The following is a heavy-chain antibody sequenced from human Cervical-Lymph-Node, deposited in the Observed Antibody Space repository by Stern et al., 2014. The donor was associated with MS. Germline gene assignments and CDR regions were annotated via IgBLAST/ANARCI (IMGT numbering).Heavy chain of an antibody. Sequence: QMQLVQSGPGLVKPSETLSLPCTVSGGSIRTFSSRWIRQPPGRGLERIGCVDDNGTTTHIPSLKSRVTMSVDTSKSQLSLRLQSVTAADTAVYYCARHSVGVKDFDSWGQGTLVTVSS. J-gene: IGHJ4*02. D-gene: IGHD4-23*01. V-gene: IGHV4-59*01. CDR1: GGSIRTFS. CDR2: VDDNGTT. CDR3: ARHSVGVKDFDS.